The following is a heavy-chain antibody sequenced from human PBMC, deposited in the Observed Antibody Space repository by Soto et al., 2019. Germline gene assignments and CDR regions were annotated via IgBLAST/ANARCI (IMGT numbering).Heavy chain of an antibody. CDR2: ISGSGGST. D-gene: IGHD3-22*01. CDR3: ANQRYDSSGYYPGY. CDR1: GFTFSSYA. V-gene: IGHV3-23*01. Sequence: GGSLRLSCAASGFTFSSYAMSWVRQAPGKGLEWVSAISGSGGSTYYADSVKGRFTISTDNSKNTLYLQMHSLRAEGTAVYDCANQRYDSSGYYPGYWGQGTRVTVSS. J-gene: IGHJ4*02.